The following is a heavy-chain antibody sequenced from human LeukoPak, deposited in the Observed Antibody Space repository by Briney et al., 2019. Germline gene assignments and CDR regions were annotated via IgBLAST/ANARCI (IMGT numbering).Heavy chain of an antibody. V-gene: IGHV3-9*01. CDR2: ISWNNSTI. CDR3: AKDSRLRFYYMDV. Sequence: PGRSLRLSCAASGFTFDDYAMHWVRQAPGKGLEWVSCISWNNSTIDYADSVKGRFTISRDNAKNSLYLQMNSLRAGDTALYYCAKDSRLRFYYMDVWGKGTTVTVSS. D-gene: IGHD3-3*01. J-gene: IGHJ6*03. CDR1: GFTFDDYA.